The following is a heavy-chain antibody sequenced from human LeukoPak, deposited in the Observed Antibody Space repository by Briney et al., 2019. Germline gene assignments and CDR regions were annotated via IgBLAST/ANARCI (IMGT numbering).Heavy chain of an antibody. CDR2: ISAYNGNT. Sequence: ASVKVSCKASGYTFTSYGISWVRQAPGQGLEWMGWISAYNGNTNYAQKLQGRVTMTTDTSTSTVYMELRSLRSDDTAVYYCARTRKGYGDFSYYFDYWGQGTLVTVSS. CDR1: GYTFTSYG. D-gene: IGHD4-17*01. V-gene: IGHV1-18*01. J-gene: IGHJ4*02. CDR3: ARTRKGYGDFSYYFDY.